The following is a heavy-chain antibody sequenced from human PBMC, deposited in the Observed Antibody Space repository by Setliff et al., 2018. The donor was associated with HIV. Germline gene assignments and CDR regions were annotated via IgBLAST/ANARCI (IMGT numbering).Heavy chain of an antibody. CDR2: ISGYNGNT. J-gene: IGHJ4*02. Sequence: ASVKVSCKASGYIFSNYGITWVRQAPGQGLEWMGWISGYNGNTNYAQKLQGRVTMTTDTSTSTAYMELRSLRSDDTAVYFCARSGRVNSASGLGDYWVRATPVAFSS. CDR3: ARSGRVNSASGLGDY. V-gene: IGHV1-18*01. CDR1: GYIFSNYG. D-gene: IGHD6-13*01.